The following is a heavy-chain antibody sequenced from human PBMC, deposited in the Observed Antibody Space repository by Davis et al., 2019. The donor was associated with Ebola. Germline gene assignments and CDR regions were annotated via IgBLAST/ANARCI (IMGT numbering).Heavy chain of an antibody. Sequence: GESLKISCAASGFTFSSYWMSWVRQAPGKGLEWVANIKQDGSEKYYADSVKGRFTISRDNAKNSLYLQMNSLRDEDTAVYYCARDKYDSAFDYWGQGTLVTVSS. V-gene: IGHV3-7*01. D-gene: IGHD3-22*01. CDR3: ARDKYDSAFDY. CDR1: GFTFSSYW. J-gene: IGHJ4*02. CDR2: IKQDGSEK.